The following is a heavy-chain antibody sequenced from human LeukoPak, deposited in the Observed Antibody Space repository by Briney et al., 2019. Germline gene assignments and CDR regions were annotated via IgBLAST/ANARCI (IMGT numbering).Heavy chain of an antibody. CDR1: GFTFSSYG. V-gene: IGHV3-30*18. CDR3: AKVPTGLLDDDY. Sequence: SGGSLRLSCAASGFTFSSYGMHWVRQAPGKGLEWVAVISYDGSNKYYADSVKGRFTISRDNSKNTLYLQMNSLRAEDTAVYYCAKVPTGLLDDDYWGQGTLVTVSS. J-gene: IGHJ4*02. CDR2: ISYDGSNK. D-gene: IGHD2-21*02.